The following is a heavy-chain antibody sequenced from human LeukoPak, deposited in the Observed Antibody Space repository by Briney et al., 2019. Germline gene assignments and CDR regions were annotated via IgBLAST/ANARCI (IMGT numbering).Heavy chain of an antibody. CDR1: GYTFTGYY. D-gene: IGHD1-26*01. V-gene: IGHV1-8*02. CDR2: MNPNSGNT. Sequence: ASVEVSCKASGYTFTGYYMHRVRQAPGQGLEWMGRMNPNSGNTGYAQKFQGRVTMTRNTSIGTAYMELSSLRSEDTAVYYCARGLIKGYSGSCEDGFDYWGQGTLVTVSS. CDR3: ARGLIKGYSGSCEDGFDY. J-gene: IGHJ4*02.